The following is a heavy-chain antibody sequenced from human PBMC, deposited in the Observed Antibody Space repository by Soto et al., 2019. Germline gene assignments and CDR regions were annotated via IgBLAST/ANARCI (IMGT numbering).Heavy chain of an antibody. D-gene: IGHD6-19*01. CDR2: IYYSGST. V-gene: IGHV4-39*07. CDR3: ATGQVAGQYNWFDP. J-gene: IGHJ5*02. Sequence: SETLSLTCTVSGGSISSSSYYWGWIRQPPGEGLEWIGSIYYSGSTYYNPSLKSRVTISVDKSKNQFSLKLSSVTAADTAVYYCATGQVAGQYNWFDPWGQGTLVTVSS. CDR1: GGSISSSSYY.